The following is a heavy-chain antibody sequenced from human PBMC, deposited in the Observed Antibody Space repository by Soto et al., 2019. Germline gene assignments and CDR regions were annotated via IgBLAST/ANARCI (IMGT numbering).Heavy chain of an antibody. Sequence: PGESLKISCKGSGYSFTSYWISWVRQMPGKGLEWMGRIDPSDSYTNYSPSFQGHVTISADKSISTAYLQWSSLKASDTAMYYCARYSYGDDYYYYGMDVWGQGTTVTVSS. V-gene: IGHV5-10-1*01. CDR3: ARYSYGDDYYYYGMDV. J-gene: IGHJ6*02. CDR2: IDPSDSYT. D-gene: IGHD4-17*01. CDR1: GYSFTSYW.